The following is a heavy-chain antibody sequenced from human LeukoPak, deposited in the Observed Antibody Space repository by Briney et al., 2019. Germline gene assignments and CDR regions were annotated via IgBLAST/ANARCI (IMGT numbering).Heavy chain of an antibody. J-gene: IGHJ4*02. D-gene: IGHD2-2*01. Sequence: GASVKVSCKASGYTFTSYYMHWVRQAPGQGLEWMGIINPSGGSTSYAQKFQGRVTMTRDTSTSTVYMELSSLRSEDTAAYYCAREGAHGYCSSTSCYAFDYWGQGTLVTVSS. CDR3: AREGAHGYCSSTSCYAFDY. CDR1: GYTFTSYY. CDR2: INPSGGST. V-gene: IGHV1-46*01.